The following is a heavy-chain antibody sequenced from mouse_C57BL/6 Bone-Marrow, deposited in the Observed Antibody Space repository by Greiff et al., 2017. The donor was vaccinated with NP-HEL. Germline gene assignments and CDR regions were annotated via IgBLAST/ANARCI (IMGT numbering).Heavy chain of an antibody. V-gene: IGHV5-12*01. CDR2: ISNGGGST. CDR1: GFTFSDYY. CDR3: ARLYYYGMGAMDY. J-gene: IGHJ4*01. Sequence: EVHLVESGGGLVQPGGSLKLSCAASGFTFSDYYMYWVRQTPEKRLEWVAYISNGGGSTYSPDTVKGRFTISRDNAKNTLYLQMSRLKSEDTAMYYCARLYYYGMGAMDYWGQGTSVTVSS. D-gene: IGHD1-1*01.